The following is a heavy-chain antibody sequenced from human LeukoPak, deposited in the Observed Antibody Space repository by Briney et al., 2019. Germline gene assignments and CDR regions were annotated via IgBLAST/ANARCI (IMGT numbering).Heavy chain of an antibody. CDR1: GFTFSSHG. V-gene: IGHV3-33*01. Sequence: GRSLRLSCAASGFTFSSHGMHWVRQAPGNGLEWVAVIWYDGSNKYYADSLKGRFTISRDNSKNTLYLQMNSLRAEDTAVYFCARGYGSGSPLYYYYGMDVWGKGTTVTVSS. J-gene: IGHJ6*04. CDR2: IWYDGSNK. CDR3: ARGYGSGSPLYYYYGMDV. D-gene: IGHD3-10*01.